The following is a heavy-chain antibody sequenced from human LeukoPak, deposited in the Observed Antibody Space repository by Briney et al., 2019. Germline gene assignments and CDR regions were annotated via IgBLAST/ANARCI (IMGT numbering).Heavy chain of an antibody. Sequence: GRSLRLSCTASGFTFGDYAMSWVRQAPGKGLEWVGFIRSKAYGGTTEYAASVKGRFTISRVDSKSIAYLQMNSLKTEDTAVYYCTRGSSGWYVSQHWGQGTLVTVSS. CDR1: GFTFGDYA. D-gene: IGHD6-19*01. J-gene: IGHJ1*01. V-gene: IGHV3-49*04. CDR2: IRSKAYGGTT. CDR3: TRGSSGWYVSQH.